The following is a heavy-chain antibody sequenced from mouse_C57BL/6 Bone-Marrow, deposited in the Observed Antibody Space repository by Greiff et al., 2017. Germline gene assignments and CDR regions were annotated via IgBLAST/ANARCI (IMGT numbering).Heavy chain of an antibody. V-gene: IGHV1-26*01. CDR1: GYTFTDYY. CDR2: INPNNGGT. Sequence: VQLQQSGPELVKPGASVKISCKASGYTFTDYYMNWVKQSHGKSLEWIGDINPNNGGTSYNQKFKGKATLTVDKSSSTAYMELRSLTSEDSAVYYGAVYGNPHFDYWGQGTTLTVSS. J-gene: IGHJ2*01. CDR3: AVYGNPHFDY. D-gene: IGHD2-1*01.